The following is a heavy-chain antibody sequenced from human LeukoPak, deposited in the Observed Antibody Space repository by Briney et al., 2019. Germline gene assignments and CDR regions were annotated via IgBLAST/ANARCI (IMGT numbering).Heavy chain of an antibody. Sequence: ASVKVSCKASGYTFTSYDINWVRQATGQGLEWMGWMNPNSGNTGYAQKFQGRVTMTRNTSISTAYMEPSSLRSEDTAVYYCARGNRGADAFDIWGQGTMVTVSS. J-gene: IGHJ3*02. CDR2: MNPNSGNT. D-gene: IGHD2/OR15-2a*01. V-gene: IGHV1-8*01. CDR1: GYTFTSYD. CDR3: ARGNRGADAFDI.